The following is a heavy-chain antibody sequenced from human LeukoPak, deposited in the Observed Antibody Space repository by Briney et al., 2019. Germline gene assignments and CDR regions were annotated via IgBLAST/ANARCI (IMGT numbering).Heavy chain of an antibody. J-gene: IGHJ6*03. D-gene: IGHD1-26*01. Sequence: GASVKVSCKASRGTFTSYTIHWVRQAPGQGFEWMGGILPIFASTNYAQKFQGRVTITTDDSTSTAYMGLSSLRSEDTAIYYCASRNREAPYYNSMDVWGEGTTVTVS. CDR3: ASRNREAPYYNSMDV. CDR2: ILPIFAST. V-gene: IGHV1-69*05. CDR1: RGTFTSYT.